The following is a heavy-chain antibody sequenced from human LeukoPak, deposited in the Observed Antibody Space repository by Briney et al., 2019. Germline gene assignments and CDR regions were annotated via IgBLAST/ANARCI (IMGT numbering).Heavy chain of an antibody. CDR2: ISGSGDST. J-gene: IGHJ3*01. V-gene: IGHV3-23*01. Sequence: GGSLRLSCAASELTFSTYAMSWVRQAPGKGLEWVSAISGSGDSTYYADSVKGRLTISRDNSKNTLYLQMNSLRAEDTAVYYCAKSGYRFFMGDTGNPFDFWGQGTMVTVSS. D-gene: IGHD3-3*01. CDR3: AKSGYRFFMGDTGNPFDF. CDR1: ELTFSTYA.